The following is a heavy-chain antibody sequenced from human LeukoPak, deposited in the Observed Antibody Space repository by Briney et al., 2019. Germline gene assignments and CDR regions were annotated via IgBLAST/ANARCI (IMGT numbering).Heavy chain of an antibody. CDR3: ATINMVRGGGYFDP. J-gene: IGHJ5*02. V-gene: IGHV1-24*01. CDR2: FDPEDGEA. CDR1: GYTLTELS. Sequence: ASVKVSCKVSGYTLTELSMHWVRQAPGKGLEWMGGFDPEDGEAVYAQKFQGRVTMTEDTSTDTAYMELSSLRSEDTAVYYCATINMVRGGGYFDPWGQGTLVTVSS. D-gene: IGHD3-10*01.